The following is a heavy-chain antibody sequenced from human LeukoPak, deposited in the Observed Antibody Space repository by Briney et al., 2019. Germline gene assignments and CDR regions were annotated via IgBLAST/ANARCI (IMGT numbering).Heavy chain of an antibody. CDR3: ARGTITFGGVIPPGY. CDR2: IYYSGST. D-gene: IGHD3-16*02. CDR1: GGSISSYY. J-gene: IGHJ4*02. Sequence: SETLSLTCTVSGGSISSYYWSWIRQPPGEGLEWIGYIYYSGSTNYNPSLKSRVTISVDTSKNQFSLKLSSVTAADTAVYYCARGTITFGGVIPPGYWGQGTLVTVSS. V-gene: IGHV4-59*12.